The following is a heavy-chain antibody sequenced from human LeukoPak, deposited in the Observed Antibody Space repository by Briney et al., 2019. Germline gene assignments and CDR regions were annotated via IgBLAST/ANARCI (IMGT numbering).Heavy chain of an antibody. CDR3: ASYCSSTSCPLDY. CDR1: GFTFSSYS. V-gene: IGHV3-48*04. J-gene: IGHJ4*02. D-gene: IGHD2-2*01. Sequence: GRSLRLSCAASGFTFSSYSMNWVRQAPGKGLEWVSYISSSSSTIYYADSVKGRFTISRDNAKNSLYLQMNSLRAEDTAVYYCASYCSSTSCPLDYWGQGTLVTVSS. CDR2: ISSSSSTI.